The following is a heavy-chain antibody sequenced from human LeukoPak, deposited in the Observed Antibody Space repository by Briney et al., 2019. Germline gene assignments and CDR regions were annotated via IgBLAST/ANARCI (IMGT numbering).Heavy chain of an antibody. J-gene: IGHJ4*02. CDR2: ISYDSSNY. Sequence: GRSLRLSCAASGFTLNTFAMHWVRQAPGRGLEWVAVISYDSSNYYYADSVKGRFTISRDNSRNSLYLQMNSLRVEDTAIYYCVRDRGTYRPIDYWGQGTLVTVSS. CDR1: GFTLNTFA. V-gene: IGHV3-30-3*01. D-gene: IGHD1-26*01. CDR3: VRDRGTYRPIDY.